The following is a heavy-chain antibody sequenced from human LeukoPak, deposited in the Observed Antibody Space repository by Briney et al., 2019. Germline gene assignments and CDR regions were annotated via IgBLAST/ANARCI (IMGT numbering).Heavy chain of an antibody. D-gene: IGHD3-16*02. V-gene: IGHV3-23*01. Sequence: GGSLRLSCGASGFTFSNYAMNWVRQAPGKGLEWVSGISNSGGIAYCADSVKGRFTISRDNFRSTLYLQMNSLRAEDTAVYYCAKGLRLGELSSGFDYWGQGTLVTVSS. CDR3: AKGLRLGELSSGFDY. CDR2: ISNSGGIA. J-gene: IGHJ4*02. CDR1: GFTFSNYA.